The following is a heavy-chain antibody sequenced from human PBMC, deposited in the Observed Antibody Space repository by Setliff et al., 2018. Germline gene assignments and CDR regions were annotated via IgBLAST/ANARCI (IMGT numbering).Heavy chain of an antibody. CDR1: GYTFTSYY. CDR2: LNPGGGSS. V-gene: IGHV1-46*01. D-gene: IGHD6-13*01. J-gene: IGHJ4*02. CDR3: ARAGLAAAGRKGVLDH. Sequence: ASVKVSCKASGYTFTSYYMHWVRQAPGQGLEWMGILNPGGGSSSSAQRFQGRVTMTRDTSTNTAYMELNSLTSNDTAVYYCARAGLAAAGRKGVLDHWGQGTRVTVSS.